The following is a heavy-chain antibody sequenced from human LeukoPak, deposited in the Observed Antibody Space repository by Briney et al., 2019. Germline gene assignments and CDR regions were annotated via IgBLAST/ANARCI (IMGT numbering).Heavy chain of an antibody. D-gene: IGHD1-26*01. CDR1: GASINNYF. CDR3: ARGVGKKWEF. J-gene: IGHJ4*02. CDR2: IYHSGST. Sequence: SETLSLTCTVSGASINNYFWSWIRQPPGKGLEWIAYIYHSGSTDHNPALKNRVTTSIDTAKNQFSLRVSSVTAADTAVYYCARGVGKKWEFGGQGTLVTVSS. V-gene: IGHV4-59*12.